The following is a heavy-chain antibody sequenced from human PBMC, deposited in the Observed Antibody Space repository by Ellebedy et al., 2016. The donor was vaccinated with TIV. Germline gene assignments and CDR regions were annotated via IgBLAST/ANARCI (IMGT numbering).Heavy chain of an antibody. Sequence: GGSLRLXXAASGFTFSSYGMHWVREAPGKGLEWVAVIWYDGSNKYYADSVKGRFTISRDNSKNTLYLQMNSLRAEDTAVYYCAKDTPQGRELGWYFDLWGRGTLVTVSS. J-gene: IGHJ2*01. CDR3: AKDTPQGRELGWYFDL. CDR1: GFTFSSYG. V-gene: IGHV3-30*02. CDR2: IWYDGSNK. D-gene: IGHD1-26*01.